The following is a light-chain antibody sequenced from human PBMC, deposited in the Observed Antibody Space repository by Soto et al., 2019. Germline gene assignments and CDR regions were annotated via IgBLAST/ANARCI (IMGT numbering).Light chain of an antibody. V-gene: IGKV3-15*01. J-gene: IGKJ2*01. CDR3: QQCNDCPHT. CDR1: QSVSSN. CDR2: GAS. Sequence: EIVMTQSPATLSVSPGERATLSCRASQSVSSNLAWYQQKPGQAPRLLIYGASTRAAGIPARFSGRGSGTESTLTISSLQSEDCAVYYCQQCNDCPHTFGQGTKLAIK.